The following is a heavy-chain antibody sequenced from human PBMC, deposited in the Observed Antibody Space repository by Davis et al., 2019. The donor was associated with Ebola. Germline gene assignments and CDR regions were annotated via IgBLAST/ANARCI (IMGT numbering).Heavy chain of an antibody. D-gene: IGHD4-11*01. J-gene: IGHJ4*02. CDR2: IYTGDSDT. CDR1: GNSFNTHW. CDR3: ARGTNDYNPGGYFDS. Sequence: GESLKISCKDSGNSFNTHWIGWVRQLPGKGLEWMGIIYTGDSDTSYSPSFQGQVTISVDTSINTAFLQWSSLKASDTAIYYCARGTNDYNPGGYFDSWGQGTLVTVSS. V-gene: IGHV5-51*01.